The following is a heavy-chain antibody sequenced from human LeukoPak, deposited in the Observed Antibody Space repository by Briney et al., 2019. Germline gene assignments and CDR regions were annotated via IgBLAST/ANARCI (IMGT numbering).Heavy chain of an antibody. CDR1: GFTFSTYS. Sequence: PGGSLRLSCAASGFTFSTYSMNWVRQAPGKGLEWVSSISRSSTYIYYADSVKGRFTISRDNAKNSLYLQMNSLRAEDTAVYYCAVYYDSSGYYGGGIDYWGQGTLVTVSP. CDR3: AVYYDSSGYYGGGIDY. D-gene: IGHD3-22*01. CDR2: ISRSSTYI. J-gene: IGHJ4*02. V-gene: IGHV3-21*01.